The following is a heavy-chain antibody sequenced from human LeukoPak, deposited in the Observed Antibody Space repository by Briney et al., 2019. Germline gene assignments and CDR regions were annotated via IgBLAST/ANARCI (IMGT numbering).Heavy chain of an antibody. J-gene: IGHJ4*02. V-gene: IGHV5-51*01. CDR1: GYSFTSYW. CDR3: ARRYEYCGGDCYSHFDY. CDR2: IYPGDSDT. D-gene: IGHD2-21*02. Sequence: GESLKISCKGSGYSFTSYWIGWVRQMPGKGLEWMGIIYPGDSDTRYSPSFQGQVTISADKSISTAYLQWSSLKASDTAMYYCARRYEYCGGDCYSHFDYWGQGTLATVSS.